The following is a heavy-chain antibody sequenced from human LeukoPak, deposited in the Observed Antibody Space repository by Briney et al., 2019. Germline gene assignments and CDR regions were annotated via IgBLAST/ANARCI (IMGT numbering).Heavy chain of an antibody. CDR3: ARESLTWLQSRTSWFDP. D-gene: IGHD5-24*01. Sequence: SETLSLTCAVYGGSFSGYYWGWIRQPPGKGLEWIGTIYYSGSTYYNPSLKSRVTISVDSSKNQFSLRLSSVTAADTAVYYCARESLTWLQSRTSWFDPWGQGTLVTVSS. V-gene: IGHV4-34*01. CDR1: GGSFSGYY. J-gene: IGHJ5*02. CDR2: IYYSGST.